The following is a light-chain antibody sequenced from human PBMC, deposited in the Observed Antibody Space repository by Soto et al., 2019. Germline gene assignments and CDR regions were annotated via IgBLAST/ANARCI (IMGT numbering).Light chain of an antibody. CDR3: QQYNSYWT. J-gene: IGKJ1*01. CDR1: QSISSW. CDR2: KAS. Sequence: DIQMTQSPSPLSASVGDRVTITCRASQSISSWLAWYQQKPGKAPKLLIYKASSLESGVPSRFSGSGSGTEFTLTISSLQPDDLATYYCQQYNSYWTFGQGTKVEIK. V-gene: IGKV1-5*03.